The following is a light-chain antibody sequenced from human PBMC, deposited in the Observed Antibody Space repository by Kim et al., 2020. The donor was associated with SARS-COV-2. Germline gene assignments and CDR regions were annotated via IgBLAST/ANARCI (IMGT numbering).Light chain of an antibody. CDR1: SSDIGGFNF. CDR3: LSYTSSGASM. V-gene: IGLV2-14*03. J-gene: IGLJ3*02. Sequence: QSALTQPASVSGSPGQSITISCTGTSSDIGGFNFVSGFQQHPGRAPKLMISDVNKRPSGVSNRFSGSKSGNTASLTISGLQAEDEADYYCLSYTSSGASMFGGGTQLTVL. CDR2: DVN.